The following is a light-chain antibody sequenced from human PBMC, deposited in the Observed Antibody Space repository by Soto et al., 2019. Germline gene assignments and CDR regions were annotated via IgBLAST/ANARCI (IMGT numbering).Light chain of an antibody. Sequence: QAVVTQEASLTVSPGGTVTLTCGSSTGAVTNGHYPYWLQQKPGQAPRTLIYDTTNRHSWTPARFSGSLLGGKAALTLSGAQPEDEAEYYCLLSYNGPYVFGTGTKVTVL. V-gene: IGLV7-46*01. CDR1: TGAVTNGHY. J-gene: IGLJ1*01. CDR3: LLSYNGPYV. CDR2: DTT.